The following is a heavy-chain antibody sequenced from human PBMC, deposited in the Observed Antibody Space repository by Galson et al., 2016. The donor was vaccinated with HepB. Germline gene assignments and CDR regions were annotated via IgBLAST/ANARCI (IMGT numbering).Heavy chain of an antibody. CDR1: GFTFSSYA. J-gene: IGHJ6*03. Sequence: LRLSCAAPGFTFSSYAIHWVRQAPGKGLEWVAGISKAGGNIYYVDSVKGRFTISRGNSQNILYLQMNSLTAEDTAVYFCARTSYRECTGTHCVNFRYYYYFMDVWGKGTTVTVSS. V-gene: IGHV3-30*03. CDR2: ISKAGGNI. D-gene: IGHD2-8*02. CDR3: ARTSYRECTGTHCVNFRYYYYFMDV.